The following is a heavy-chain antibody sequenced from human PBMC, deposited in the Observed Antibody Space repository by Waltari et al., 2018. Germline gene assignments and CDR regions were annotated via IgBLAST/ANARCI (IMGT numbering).Heavy chain of an antibody. CDR2: IYYSGST. D-gene: IGHD6-13*01. CDR3: ARASGYSSSWYFDY. CDR1: GGSISSHY. Sequence: QVQLQESGPGLVKPSETLSLTCTVSGGSISSHYWSWIRQPPGKGLEWIGYIYYSGSTNYNPSLKSRVTISVDTSKNQFSLKLSSVTAADTAMYYCARASGYSSSWYFDYWGQGTLVTVSS. J-gene: IGHJ4*02. V-gene: IGHV4-59*11.